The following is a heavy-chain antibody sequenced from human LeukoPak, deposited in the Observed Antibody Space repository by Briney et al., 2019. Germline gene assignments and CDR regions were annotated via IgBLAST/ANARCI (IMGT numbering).Heavy chain of an antibody. CDR1: GFTFSSYW. J-gene: IGHJ6*03. V-gene: IGHV3-21*01. Sequence: GGSLRLSCAASGFTFSSYWMSWVRQAPGKGLEWVSSTSSSSSYIYYADSVKGRFTISRDNAKNSLYLQMNSLRAEDTAVYYCATRGGRSWYHTSYYYYYMDVWGKGTTVTVSS. CDR3: ATRGGRSWYHTSYYYYYMDV. CDR2: TSSSSSYI. D-gene: IGHD6-13*01.